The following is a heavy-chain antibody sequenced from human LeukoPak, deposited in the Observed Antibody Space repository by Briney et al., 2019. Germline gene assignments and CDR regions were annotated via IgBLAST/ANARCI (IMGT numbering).Heavy chain of an antibody. Sequence: SETLSLTCAVYGGSFSGYYWSWIRQPPGKGLEWIGEINHSGSTNYNPSLKSRVTISVDKSKNQFSLKLSSVTAADTAVYYCAREVMYYDILTGYPFLDYWGQGTLVTVSS. CDR1: GGSFSGYY. V-gene: IGHV4-34*01. CDR2: INHSGST. CDR3: AREVMYYDILTGYPFLDY. D-gene: IGHD3-9*01. J-gene: IGHJ4*02.